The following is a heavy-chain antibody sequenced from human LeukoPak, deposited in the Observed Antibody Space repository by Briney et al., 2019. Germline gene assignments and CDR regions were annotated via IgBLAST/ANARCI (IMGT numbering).Heavy chain of an antibody. V-gene: IGHV4-59*08. D-gene: IGHD3-10*01. CDR1: GGSISSYY. Sequence: SETLSLTCTVSGGSISSYYWSWIRQPPGKGLEWIGYIYYSGSTNYNPSLKSRVTISVDTSKNQFSLKLSSVTAADTAVCYCAVGFGESFDYWGQGTLVTVSS. CDR2: IYYSGST. J-gene: IGHJ4*02. CDR3: AVGFGESFDY.